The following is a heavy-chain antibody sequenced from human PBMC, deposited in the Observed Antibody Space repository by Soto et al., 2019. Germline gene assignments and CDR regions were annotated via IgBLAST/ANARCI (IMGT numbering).Heavy chain of an antibody. V-gene: IGHV3-21*01. J-gene: IGHJ4*02. D-gene: IGHD4-17*01. Sequence: PGGSLRLSCAASGFTFSNYIMNWVRQAPGKGLEWVSSISSSSSYIYYADSVKGRFTISRDNAKNSLYLQMNSLRAEDTAMYYSETVRDTTTVTHAYWGQGTLVTVSS. CDR3: ETVRDTTTVTHAY. CDR1: GFTFSNYI. CDR2: ISSSSSYI.